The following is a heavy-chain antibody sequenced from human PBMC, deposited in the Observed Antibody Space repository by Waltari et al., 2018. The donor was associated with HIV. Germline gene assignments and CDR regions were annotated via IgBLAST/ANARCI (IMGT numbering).Heavy chain of an antibody. Sequence: QVQLVESGGGVVQPGRSLSLSCAASGFTFSSSSLHWARQAHGTGREWVAVISYEGSNKYYADSVKGRFNISRDNSKNTLYLQINSLRAEDTAVYYCAREGPQEIVVVVAARPYGMDVWGQGTTVTVSS. CDR3: AREGPQEIVVVVAARPYGMDV. J-gene: IGHJ6*02. D-gene: IGHD2-15*01. CDR1: GFTFSSSS. V-gene: IGHV3-30*01. CDR2: ISYEGSNK.